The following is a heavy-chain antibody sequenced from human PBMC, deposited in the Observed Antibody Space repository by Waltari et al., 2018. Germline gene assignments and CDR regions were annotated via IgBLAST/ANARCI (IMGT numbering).Heavy chain of an antibody. J-gene: IGHJ4*02. Sequence: QVQLQESGPGLVKPSETLSLTCTVSGGSISSYYWSWFRQPAGKGLEWIGRIYTSGSTNYNPSLKSRVTMSVDTSKNQFSLKLSSVTAADTAVYYCARGSSSPTIDYFDYWGQGTLVTVSS. CDR2: IYTSGST. CDR1: GGSISSYY. CDR3: ARGSSSPTIDYFDY. D-gene: IGHD6-6*01. V-gene: IGHV4-4*07.